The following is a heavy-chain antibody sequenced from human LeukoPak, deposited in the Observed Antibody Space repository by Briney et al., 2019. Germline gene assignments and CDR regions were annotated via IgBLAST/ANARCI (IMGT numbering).Heavy chain of an antibody. D-gene: IGHD3-22*01. CDR3: ARDLSYYDSSGEVDY. CDR1: GFTFSSYS. J-gene: IGHJ4*02. V-gene: IGHV3-21*01. CDR2: ISSSSSYI. Sequence: TGGSLRLSCAASGFTFSSYSMNWVRQAPGKGLEWVSSISSSSSYIYYADSVKGRFTISRDNAKNSLYLQMNSLRAEDTAVYYCARDLSYYDSSGEVDYWGQGTLVTVSS.